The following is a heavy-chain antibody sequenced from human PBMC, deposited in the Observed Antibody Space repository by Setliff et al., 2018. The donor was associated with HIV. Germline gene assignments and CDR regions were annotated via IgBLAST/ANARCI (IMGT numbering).Heavy chain of an antibody. Sequence: GGSLRLSCAASGFTFSTYAVSWVRQGPGKGLEWVSGISGGGTSRHYADSVKGRFTISRDNSKNTVYLQMSSLRADDTAVYYCASGYHYDTSGNFDLPFGYWGQGTLVTVSS. CDR3: ASGYHYDTSGNFDLPFGY. D-gene: IGHD3-22*01. CDR2: ISGGGTSR. CDR1: GFTFSTYA. J-gene: IGHJ4*02. V-gene: IGHV3-23*01.